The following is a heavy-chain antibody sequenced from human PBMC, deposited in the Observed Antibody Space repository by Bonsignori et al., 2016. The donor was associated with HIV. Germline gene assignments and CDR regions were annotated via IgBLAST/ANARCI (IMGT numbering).Heavy chain of an antibody. J-gene: IGHJ3*01. CDR2: IFYSGTT. CDR3: ARGGTASWDAFDV. D-gene: IGHD1-14*01. Sequence: WIRQPPGKGLECIGYIFYSGTTNYNPSLSSRVTISVDTSNNQLSLKLRSVTAADTAVYYCARGGTASWDAFDVWGQGTMVTVSS. V-gene: IGHV4-59*01.